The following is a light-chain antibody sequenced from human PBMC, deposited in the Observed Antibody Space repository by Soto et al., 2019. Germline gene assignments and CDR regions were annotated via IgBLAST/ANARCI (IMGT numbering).Light chain of an antibody. CDR2: AKS. Sequence: EIVMTQSPATLSVSPGERATLSCRASQSVNGDYLAWYRQKPGQAPSLLMYAKSTRATGIPDRFYGSGSGTDFTLTINRLEPEDFAVYYCQQYGDSPQTFGQGTKVDIK. V-gene: IGKV3-20*01. J-gene: IGKJ1*01. CDR3: QQYGDSPQT. CDR1: QSVNGDY.